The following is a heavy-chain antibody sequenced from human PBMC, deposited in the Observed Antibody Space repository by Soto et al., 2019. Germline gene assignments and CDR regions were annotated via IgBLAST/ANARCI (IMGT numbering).Heavy chain of an antibody. J-gene: IGHJ6*03. Sequence: QVQLQQWGAGLLKPSETLSLTCAVYGGSFSGYYWSWIRQPPGKGLEWTGEINHSGSTNYNPSLKSRVTISVDTSKNQFSLKLSSVTAADTAVYYCARGRGYCSSTSCYDYYYYYYMDVWGKGTTVTVSS. CDR3: ARGRGYCSSTSCYDYYYYYYMDV. CDR1: GGSFSGYY. CDR2: INHSGST. V-gene: IGHV4-34*01. D-gene: IGHD2-2*01.